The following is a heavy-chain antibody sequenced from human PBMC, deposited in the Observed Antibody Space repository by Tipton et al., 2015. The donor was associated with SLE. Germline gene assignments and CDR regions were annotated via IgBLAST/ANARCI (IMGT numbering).Heavy chain of an antibody. Sequence: TLSLTCTVSGGSISSGSYYWSWIRQPAGKGLEWIGRIYTSGSTNYNPSLKSRVTISVDTSKNQFSLKLSSVTAADTAVYYCARDVGATLFDYWSQGTLVTVSS. J-gene: IGHJ4*02. CDR1: GGSISSGSYY. V-gene: IGHV4-61*02. CDR2: IYTSGST. CDR3: ARDVGATLFDY. D-gene: IGHD1-26*01.